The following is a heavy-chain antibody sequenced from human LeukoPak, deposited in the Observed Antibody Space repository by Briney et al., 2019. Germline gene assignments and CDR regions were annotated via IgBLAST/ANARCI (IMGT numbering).Heavy chain of an antibody. CDR3: ARDLPHGYCSSTSCRYYFDH. CDR2: ISAYNGNT. J-gene: IGHJ4*02. CDR1: GYTFTSYG. V-gene: IGHV1-18*01. D-gene: IGHD2-2*03. Sequence: GASVKVSCKASGYTFTSYGISWVRQAPGQGLEWMGWISAYNGNTNYAQKLQGRVTMTTDTSTSTAYMELRSLRSDDTAVYYCARDLPHGYCSSTSCRYYFDHWGQGTLVTVSS.